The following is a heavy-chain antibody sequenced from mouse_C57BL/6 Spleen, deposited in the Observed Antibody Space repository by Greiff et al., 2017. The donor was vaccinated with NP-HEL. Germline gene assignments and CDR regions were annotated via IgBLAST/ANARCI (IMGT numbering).Heavy chain of an antibody. D-gene: IGHD1-1*01. CDR2: IDPSDSYT. CDR1: GYTFTSYW. CDR3: ARGHYYGSRSYWYFDV. Sequence: VQLQQPGAELVKPGASVTLSCKASGYTFTSYWMQWVKQRPGQGLEWIGEIDPSDSYTNYNQKFKGKATLTVDTSSSTAYMQLSSLTSEDSAVYYCARGHYYGSRSYWYFDVWGTGTTVTVSS. J-gene: IGHJ1*03. V-gene: IGHV1-50*01.